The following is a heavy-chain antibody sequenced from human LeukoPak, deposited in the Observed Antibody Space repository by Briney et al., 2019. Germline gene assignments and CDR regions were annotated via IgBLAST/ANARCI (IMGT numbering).Heavy chain of an antibody. Sequence: SQTLSLSCAVSGGSISSGGYSWSWIRQPPGKGLEWIGYIYHSGSTYYNPSLKSRVTISVDRSKNQFSLKLSSVTAADTAVYYCASNDITNAFDIWGQGTMVTVSS. CDR2: IYHSGST. CDR1: GGSISSGGYS. D-gene: IGHD2-15*01. CDR3: ASNDITNAFDI. J-gene: IGHJ3*02. V-gene: IGHV4-30-2*01.